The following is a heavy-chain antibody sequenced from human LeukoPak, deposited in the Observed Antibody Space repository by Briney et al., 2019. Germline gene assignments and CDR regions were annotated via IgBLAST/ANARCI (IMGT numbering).Heavy chain of an antibody. V-gene: IGHV1-2*02. D-gene: IGHD6-13*01. CDR3: ARRPSSSWSWVDY. J-gene: IGHJ4*02. CDR1: GYTFTGYY. CDR2: INPNSGGT. Sequence: VASVKVSCKASGYTFTGYYMHWVRQAPGQGLEWMGWINPNSGGTNYAQKFQGRVTMTRNTSISTAYMELSRLRSDDTAVYYCARRPSSSWSWVDYWGQGTLVTVSS.